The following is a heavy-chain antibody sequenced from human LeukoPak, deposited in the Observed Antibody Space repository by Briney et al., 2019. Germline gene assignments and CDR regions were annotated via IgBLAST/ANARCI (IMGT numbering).Heavy chain of an antibody. Sequence: GGSLRLSCAASGFTFSSYWMHWVRQAPGKGLVWVSRINRDGSNTNYADSVKGRFTISRDNAKNTLYLQMNSLGAEDTAVYYCARDTDSNFDYWGQGTLVTVSS. CDR3: ARDTDSNFDY. CDR1: GFTFSSYW. J-gene: IGHJ4*02. CDR2: INRDGSNT. D-gene: IGHD6-13*01. V-gene: IGHV3-74*01.